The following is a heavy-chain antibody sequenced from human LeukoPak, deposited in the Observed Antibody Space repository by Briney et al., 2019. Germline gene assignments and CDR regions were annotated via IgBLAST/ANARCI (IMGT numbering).Heavy chain of an antibody. D-gene: IGHD3-10*01. CDR3: VAQYKYGLEGANAFDY. J-gene: IGHJ4*02. CDR1: GFTFHDYG. Sequence: GGSLRLSCAPSGFTFHDYGIHWVRQAPGKGLEWVSSISWNSVRIGYAGSVKGRFTISRDNGRNILYLQMNRLTPEETAFYSRVAQYKYGLEGANAFDYWGRGTLVTVSS. V-gene: IGHV3-9*01. CDR2: ISWNSVRI.